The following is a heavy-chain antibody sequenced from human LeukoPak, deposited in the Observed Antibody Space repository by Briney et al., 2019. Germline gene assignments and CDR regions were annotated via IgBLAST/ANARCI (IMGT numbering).Heavy chain of an antibody. CDR2: ISYGGSNK. V-gene: IGHV3-30*18. CDR1: GFTFSSYG. J-gene: IGHJ4*02. CDR3: AKDRVEVTYFDY. Sequence: SGGSLRLSCAASGFTFSSYGMHWVRQAPGKGLEWVAVISYGGSNKYYTDSVKGRFTISRDNSKNTLYLQMNSLRAEDTAVYYCAKDRVEVTYFDYWGQETLVTVSS. D-gene: IGHD2-21*02.